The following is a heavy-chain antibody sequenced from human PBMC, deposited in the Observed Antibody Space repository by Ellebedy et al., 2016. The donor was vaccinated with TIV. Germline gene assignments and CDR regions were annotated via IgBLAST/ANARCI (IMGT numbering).Heavy chain of an antibody. D-gene: IGHD2-2*01. V-gene: IGHV4-30-4*01. CDR2: IYYSGTT. Sequence: SETLSLTCTVSGASVSSYYWSWIRQPPGKGLEWIGYIYYSGTTYYNPSLKSRVTISVDTSKNQFSLKLSSVTAADTAVYYCARYLDRWFDPWGQGTLVTVSS. CDR1: GASVSSYY. CDR3: ARYLDRWFDP. J-gene: IGHJ5*02.